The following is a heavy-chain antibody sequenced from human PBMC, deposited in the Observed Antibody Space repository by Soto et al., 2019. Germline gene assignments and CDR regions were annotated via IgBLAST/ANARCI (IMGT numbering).Heavy chain of an antibody. CDR1: GYTFTSYG. D-gene: IGHD3-9*01. CDR2: ISAYNGNT. CDR3: ARGSDILTGYYGFDP. J-gene: IGHJ5*02. V-gene: IGHV1-18*01. Sequence: ASVKVSCKASGYTFTSYGISWVRQAPGQGLEWTGWISAYNGNTNYAQKLQGRVTMTTDTSTSTAYMELSSLRSEDTAVYYCARGSDILTGYYGFDPWGQGTLVTVSS.